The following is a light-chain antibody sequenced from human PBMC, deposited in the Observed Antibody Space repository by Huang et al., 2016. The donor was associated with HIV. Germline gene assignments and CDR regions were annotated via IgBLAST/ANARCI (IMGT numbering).Light chain of an antibody. CDR2: AAS. V-gene: IGKV1-39*01. Sequence: DIQMTQSPSSLSASVGDRVTISCRASQTIITYLNWYQQKPGKAPKLLIDAASSLQRGVPSRFRGSGSGTDFTLTISSLQPEDFATYYCQQSYSTPRLTFGGGTKVDIK. J-gene: IGKJ4*01. CDR1: QTIITY. CDR3: QQSYSTPRLT.